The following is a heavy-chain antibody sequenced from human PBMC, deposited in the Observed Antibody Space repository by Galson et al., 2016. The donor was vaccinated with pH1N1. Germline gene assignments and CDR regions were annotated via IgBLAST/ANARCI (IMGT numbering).Heavy chain of an antibody. Sequence: SLRLSCAASGFAFGEYSVNWVRQTPGKRLEWLAYMNINGNTMYYADSVKGRFTMSRDNAKNLLFLQMNSLKTEDTATYYCASGGSTSFDYWDQGTLVTVSS. CDR1: GFAFGEYS. J-gene: IGHJ4*02. CDR2: MNINGNTM. V-gene: IGHV3-48*04. CDR3: ASGGSTSFDY. D-gene: IGHD6-25*01.